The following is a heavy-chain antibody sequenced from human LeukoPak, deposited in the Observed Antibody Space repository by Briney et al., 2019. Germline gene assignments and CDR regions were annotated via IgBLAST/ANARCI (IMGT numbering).Heavy chain of an antibody. CDR3: AKIGYSYGFDY. CDR1: GGSNSSYY. V-gene: IGHV4-59*08. Sequence: SETLSLTCTVSGGSNSSYYWSWIRQPPGKGLEWIGYIYYSGSTNYNPSLKSRVTISVDTSKNQFSLKLSSVTAADTAVYYCAKIGYSYGFDYWGQGTLVTVSS. J-gene: IGHJ4*02. D-gene: IGHD5-18*01. CDR2: IYYSGST.